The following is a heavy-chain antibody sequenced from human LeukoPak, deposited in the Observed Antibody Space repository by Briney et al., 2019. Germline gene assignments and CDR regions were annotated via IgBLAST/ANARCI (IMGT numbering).Heavy chain of an antibody. D-gene: IGHD3-3*01. CDR2: INPNSGGT. CDR3: ARDLIVLRFLEWYAFDI. CDR1: GYTFTGYY. Sequence: ASVKVSCKASGYTFTGYYMHWVRQAPGQGLEWMGWINPNSGGTNYAQKFQGRVTMTRDTSISTAYMELSRLRSDDTAVYYCARDLIVLRFLEWYAFDIWGQGTMVTVSS. V-gene: IGHV1-2*02. J-gene: IGHJ3*02.